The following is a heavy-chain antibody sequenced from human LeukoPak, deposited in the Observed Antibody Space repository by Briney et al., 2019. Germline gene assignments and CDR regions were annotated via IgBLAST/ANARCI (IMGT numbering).Heavy chain of an antibody. CDR3: ARGTQIRGLKGSWFDP. D-gene: IGHD3-10*01. Sequence: SETLSLTCTVSGGSISSSSYYWGWIRQPPGKGLEWIGSIYYSGSTYYNPSLKSRVTISKDTSKNQFSLKLKSVTAADTAVYCARGTQIRGLKGSWFDPWGQGTLVTVSS. CDR1: GGSISSSSYY. J-gene: IGHJ5*02. CDR2: IYYSGST. V-gene: IGHV4-39*07.